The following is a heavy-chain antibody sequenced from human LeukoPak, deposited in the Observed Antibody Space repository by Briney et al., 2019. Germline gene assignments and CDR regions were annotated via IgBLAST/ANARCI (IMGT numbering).Heavy chain of an antibody. V-gene: IGHV3-21*01. CDR3: ARDLSYYDSSGEVDY. CDR1: GFTFSSYS. Sequence: KPGGSLRLSCAASGFTFSSYSMNWVRQAPGKGMEWVSSISSSSSYIYYADSVKGRFTISRDNAKNSLYLQMNSLRAEDTAVDYCARDLSYYDSSGEVDYWGQGTLVTVSS. D-gene: IGHD3-22*01. CDR2: ISSSSSYI. J-gene: IGHJ4*02.